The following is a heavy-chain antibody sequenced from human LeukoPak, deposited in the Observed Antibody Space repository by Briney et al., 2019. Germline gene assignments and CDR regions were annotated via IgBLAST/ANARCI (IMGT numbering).Heavy chain of an antibody. CDR2: IYYSGST. Sequence: PSATLSLTCTVSGGSISRYYRSWIRQPPGEGLECIGYIYYSGSTNYNPSLKSRVTISVDTSKNQFSLTLSSVTAAETAVYYCARSVGYCSGGSCYMIHFDYWGQGTLVTVSS. J-gene: IGHJ4*02. CDR1: GGSISRYY. D-gene: IGHD2-15*01. V-gene: IGHV4-59*07. CDR3: ARSVGYCSGGSCYMIHFDY.